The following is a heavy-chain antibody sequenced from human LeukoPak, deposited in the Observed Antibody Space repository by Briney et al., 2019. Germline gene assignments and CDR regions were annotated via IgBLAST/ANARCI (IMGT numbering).Heavy chain of an antibody. Sequence: SETLSLTCTVSGGPIRSNYWSWIRQTGGKRLEWIGCIYVTDLINYNPSLKCRVTISVDMSKNQLSLNLTSVTAADTAIYYCARGFGSGTSPFDNWGRGTLVTVSS. D-gene: IGHD3-10*01. J-gene: IGHJ4*02. CDR3: ARGFGSGTSPFDN. V-gene: IGHV4-4*07. CDR1: GGPIRSNY. CDR2: IYVTDLI.